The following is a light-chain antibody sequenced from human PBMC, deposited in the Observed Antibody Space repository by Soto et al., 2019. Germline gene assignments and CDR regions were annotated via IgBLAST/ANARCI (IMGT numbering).Light chain of an antibody. CDR3: QQLNSYPFT. CDR1: QGIASY. Sequence: DIQLTQSPSFLSASVGDRVTITCRASQGIASYLAWYQQEPGRAPKLLINAASTLQSGVPSRFSGSGSGTEFTLTISSLQPEDFAAYYCQQLNSYPFTFGGGTKVEIK. CDR2: AAS. J-gene: IGKJ4*01. V-gene: IGKV1-9*01.